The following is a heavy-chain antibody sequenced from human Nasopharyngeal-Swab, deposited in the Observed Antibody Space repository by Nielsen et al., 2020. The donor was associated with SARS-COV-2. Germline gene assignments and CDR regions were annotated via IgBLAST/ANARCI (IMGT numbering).Heavy chain of an antibody. CDR3: ARSSGASITIFGVVIIDPGWFDP. CDR1: GFTFSSYW. V-gene: IGHV3-7*03. Sequence: GESLKISCAASGFTFSSYWMSWVRQAPGKGLEWVANIKQDGSEKYYVDSVKGRFTISRDNAKNSLYLQMNSLRAEDTAVYYCARSSGASITIFGVVIIDPGWFDPWGQGTLVTVSS. CDR2: IKQDGSEK. J-gene: IGHJ5*02. D-gene: IGHD3-3*01.